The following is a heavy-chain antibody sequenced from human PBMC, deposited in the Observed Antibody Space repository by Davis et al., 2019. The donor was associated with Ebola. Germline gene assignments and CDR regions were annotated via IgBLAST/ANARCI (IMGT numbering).Heavy chain of an antibody. CDR1: GFTFSSYA. CDR2: ISGSGGST. J-gene: IGHJ5*02. CDR3: AKDLKAVTTRKGFDP. V-gene: IGHV3-23*01. D-gene: IGHD4-17*01. Sequence: GESLKISCAASGFTFSSYAMSWVRQAPGKGLEWFSAISGSGGSTYYADSVKGRFTISRDNSKNTLYLQMNSLRAEDTAVYYCAKDLKAVTTRKGFDPWGQGTLVTVSS.